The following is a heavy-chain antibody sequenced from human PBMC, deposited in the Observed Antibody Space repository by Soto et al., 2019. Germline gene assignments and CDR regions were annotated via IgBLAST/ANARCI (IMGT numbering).Heavy chain of an antibody. Sequence: QVQLQESGPGLVKPSQTLSLTCTVSGGSISSGGYYWGWVRQHPEKGLEWIGFIYHSGTAYHNPSLNIRISLTVDTSKHPFALNLTSVTAADTAVYYCARCRRSFDSSGYPGWFDPWGQGTLVTVSS. CDR1: GGSISSGGYY. V-gene: IGHV4-31*03. D-gene: IGHD3-22*01. CDR2: IYHSGTA. J-gene: IGHJ5*02. CDR3: ARCRRSFDSSGYPGWFDP.